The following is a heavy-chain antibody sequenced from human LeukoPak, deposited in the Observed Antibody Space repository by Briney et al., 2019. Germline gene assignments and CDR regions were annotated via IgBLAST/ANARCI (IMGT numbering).Heavy chain of an antibody. V-gene: IGHV3-72*01. D-gene: IGHD3-10*01. Sequence: GGSLRLYCAGSGFTFSDHYMDWVRQAPGKGLEWIGRSRNEGHSYSTDFAASVRGRAALSRDHSRDSLYLQINSLRTDDTAVYYCVALLRGIGYWGQGTLVTVSS. CDR1: GFTFSDHY. J-gene: IGHJ4*02. CDR3: VALLRGIGY. CDR2: SRNEGHSYST.